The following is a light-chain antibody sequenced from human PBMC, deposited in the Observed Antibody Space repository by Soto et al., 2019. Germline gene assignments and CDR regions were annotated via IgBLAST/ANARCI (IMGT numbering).Light chain of an antibody. J-gene: IGKJ4*01. CDR2: AAS. CDR1: QGISNY. CDR3: QKCGIAPFT. V-gene: IGKV1-27*01. Sequence: DIQMTQSPSSLSASVGDRVTITCWASQGISNYLAWYQQKPGKVPKLQIYAASTLQSGVPSRFSGSGSGTDFTLTISSLQPEDVATYYCQKCGIAPFTFGGGTKVDIK.